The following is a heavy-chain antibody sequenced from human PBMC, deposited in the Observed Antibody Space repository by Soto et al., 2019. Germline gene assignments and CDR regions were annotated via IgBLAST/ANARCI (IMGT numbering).Heavy chain of an antibody. CDR1: GGTFSSYA. J-gene: IGHJ5*02. CDR3: AGDGGYYGSSGYPYNWFDP. Sequence: SVKVSCKASGGTFSSYAISWVRQAPGQGLEWMGGIIPIFGTGNYAQKFQGRVTITADESTSTAYMELSSLRSEDTAVYYCAGDGGYYGSSGYPYNWFDPWGQGTLVTVSS. V-gene: IGHV1-69*13. D-gene: IGHD3-22*01. CDR2: IIPIFGTG.